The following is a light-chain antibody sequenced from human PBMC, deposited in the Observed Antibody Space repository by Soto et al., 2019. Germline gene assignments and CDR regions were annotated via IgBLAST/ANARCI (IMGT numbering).Light chain of an antibody. Sequence: PGERVTLSCRASQSVSSSYLTWYQQKPGQALRLLIYGASTRATGIPARFSGSGSGTDFTLTISSLQPEDFAVYYCQQDYNSSWTFGQGTKVEIK. V-gene: IGKV3D-7*01. CDR2: GAS. CDR3: QQDYNSSWT. CDR1: QSVSSSY. J-gene: IGKJ1*01.